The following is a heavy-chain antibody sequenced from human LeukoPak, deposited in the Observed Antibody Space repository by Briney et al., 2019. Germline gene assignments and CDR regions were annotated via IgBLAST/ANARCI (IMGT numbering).Heavy chain of an antibody. CDR2: TSGTT. V-gene: IGHV4-4*07. D-gene: IGHD3-3*01. Sequence: TSGTTKYNPSLKSRVSMSVEPSKNQFSLKMSSVTAADTAVYYCARIVPISITTYGTNWFDPWGQGTLVTVSS. J-gene: IGHJ5*02. CDR3: ARIVPISITTYGTNWFDP.